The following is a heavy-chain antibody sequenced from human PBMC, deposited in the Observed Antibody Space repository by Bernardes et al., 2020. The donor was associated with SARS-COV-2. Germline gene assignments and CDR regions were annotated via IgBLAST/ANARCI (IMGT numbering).Heavy chain of an antibody. D-gene: IGHD6-13*01. Sequence: GGSLRLSCTGSGFPFDIFSINWVRQAPGKGLEWVSYISSDGGTIYYADSVKGRFTISRDNARKSLYLQMNSLRGDDTAVYYCARDGGSRPHYFDYWGQGTLVTVSS. V-gene: IGHV3-48*01. J-gene: IGHJ4*02. CDR3: ARDGGSRPHYFDY. CDR2: ISSDGGTI. CDR1: GFPFDIFS.